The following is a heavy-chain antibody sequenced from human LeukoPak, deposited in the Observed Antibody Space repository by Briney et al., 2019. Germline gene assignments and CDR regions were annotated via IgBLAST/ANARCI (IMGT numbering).Heavy chain of an antibody. Sequence: PSETLSLTCTVPGGSISSYPWSWIRQPAGKGLEWIGRIFINDRTEYNPSLKSRVTMSVGTSKNQFSLRLRSVTAADTAVYYCAREAGEYYDSSGPLYFDHWGQGTLVTVSS. D-gene: IGHD3-22*01. CDR1: GGSISSYP. CDR3: AREAGEYYDSSGPLYFDH. CDR2: IFINDRT. J-gene: IGHJ4*02. V-gene: IGHV4-4*07.